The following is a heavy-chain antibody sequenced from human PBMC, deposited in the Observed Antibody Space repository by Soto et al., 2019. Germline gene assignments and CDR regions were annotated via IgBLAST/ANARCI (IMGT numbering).Heavy chain of an antibody. CDR3: ARGVLRYFDWPEYFDAFDI. CDR1: GDSVSSNSAA. D-gene: IGHD3-9*01. V-gene: IGHV6-1*01. Sequence: SQTLSLTCAISGDSVSSNSAAWNWIRQSPSRGLEWLGRTYYRSKWYNDYAVSVKSRITINPDTSKNQFSLQLNSVTPEDTAVYYCARGVLRYFDWPEYFDAFDIWGQGTMVTVSS. J-gene: IGHJ3*02. CDR2: TYYRSKWYN.